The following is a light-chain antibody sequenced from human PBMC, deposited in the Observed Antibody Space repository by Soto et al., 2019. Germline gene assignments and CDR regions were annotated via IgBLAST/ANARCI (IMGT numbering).Light chain of an antibody. CDR2: EVS. V-gene: IGLV2-14*01. CDR1: SSDVGGYNY. CDR3: SSYTSSSTYV. Sequence: QSALTQPASVSGSPGQSITISCTGTSSDVGGYNYVSWYQQHPGKAPKIMIYEVSNRPSGVSNRFSGSKSGNTASLTISGLQAEYEAEYYCSSYTSSSTYVFGTGTKLTVL. J-gene: IGLJ1*01.